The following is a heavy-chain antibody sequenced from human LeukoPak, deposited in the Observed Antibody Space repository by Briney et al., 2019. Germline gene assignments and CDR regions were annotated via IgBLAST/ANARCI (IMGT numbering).Heavy chain of an antibody. CDR2: IYYSGST. D-gene: IGHD6-13*01. Sequence: SETLSLTCTVSGGSISSYYWSWIRQPPGKGLEWIGYIYYSGSTNYNPSLKSRVTISVDTSKNQFSLKLSSVTAADTAVYYCARVSSSSSYGYYYYYMDVWGKGTTVTVSS. V-gene: IGHV4-59*01. CDR1: GGSISSYY. J-gene: IGHJ6*03. CDR3: ARVSSSSSYGYYYYYMDV.